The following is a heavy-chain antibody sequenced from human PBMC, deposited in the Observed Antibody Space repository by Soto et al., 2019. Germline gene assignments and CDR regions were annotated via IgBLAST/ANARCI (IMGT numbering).Heavy chain of an antibody. CDR2: INHSGST. CDR1: GGSFSGYY. Sequence: SLTCAVYGGSFSGYYWSWIRQPPGKGLEWIGKINHSGSTNYNPSLKSRVTISVDTSKNQFSLKLSTVTAADTAVYYCARFSGVTTILYYYYMDVWGKGTTVTVSS. V-gene: IGHV4-34*01. D-gene: IGHD4-4*01. J-gene: IGHJ6*03. CDR3: ARFSGVTTILYYYYMDV.